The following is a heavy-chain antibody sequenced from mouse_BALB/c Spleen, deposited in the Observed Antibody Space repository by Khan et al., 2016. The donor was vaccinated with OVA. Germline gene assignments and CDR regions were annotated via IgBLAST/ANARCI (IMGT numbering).Heavy chain of an antibody. Sequence: QVQLKESGAELARPGASVKLSCKASGYTFTSYWMQWVKQRPGQGLEWIGAIYPGDGDTRYTQKFKGKATLTADKSSSTAYMQLSSLASEDAAVYYCTKGGLVPCTMDYWGQGTSVTVSS. V-gene: IGHV1-87*01. CDR3: TKGGLVPCTMDY. CDR2: IYPGDGDT. CDR1: GYTFTSYW. J-gene: IGHJ4*01. D-gene: IGHD2-10*02.